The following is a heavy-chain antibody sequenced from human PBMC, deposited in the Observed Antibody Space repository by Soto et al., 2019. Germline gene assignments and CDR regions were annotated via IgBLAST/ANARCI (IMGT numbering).Heavy chain of an antibody. J-gene: IGHJ6*02. D-gene: IGHD6-13*01. CDR3: ASFSPASIVVAGTGTYHYRMDV. CDR1: GFTVSSNY. Sequence: PGGSLRLSCAASGFTVSSNYMSWVRQAPGKGLEWVSVIYSGGSTYYADSVKGRFTISRHNSKNTLYLQMNSLRAEDTAVYYCASFSPASIVVAGTGTYHYRMDVWGQGSTVPGSS. V-gene: IGHV3-53*04. CDR2: IYSGGST.